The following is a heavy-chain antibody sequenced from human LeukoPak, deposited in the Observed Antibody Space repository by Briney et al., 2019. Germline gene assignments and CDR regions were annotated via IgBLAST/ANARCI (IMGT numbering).Heavy chain of an antibody. Sequence: GGSLRLSCAASGFTFSSYSMNWGRQAPGKGLESGSSISSVSSYIYYADSVKGRFTISRDNAKNSLYMQMNSLRAEETAVYYCARQYCDNGVCYGVYNYYGMDVWGQGTTVTVSS. CDR2: ISSVSSYI. J-gene: IGHJ6*02. D-gene: IGHD2-8*01. CDR3: ARQYCDNGVCYGVYNYYGMDV. V-gene: IGHV3-21*01. CDR1: GFTFSSYS.